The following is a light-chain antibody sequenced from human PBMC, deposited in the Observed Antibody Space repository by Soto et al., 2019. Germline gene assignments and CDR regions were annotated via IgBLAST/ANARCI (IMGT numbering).Light chain of an antibody. CDR1: QSVSSSY. J-gene: IGKJ5*01. Sequence: EIVLTQFPCTLSLSPGERATLSCRASQSVSSSYLAWYQQKPGQAPRLLIYGASSRATGIPDRFSGSGSGTDFTLTISRLGPEDFAVYYCQQYGSSVITFSQGTRLEIK. CDR3: QQYGSSVIT. V-gene: IGKV3-20*01. CDR2: GAS.